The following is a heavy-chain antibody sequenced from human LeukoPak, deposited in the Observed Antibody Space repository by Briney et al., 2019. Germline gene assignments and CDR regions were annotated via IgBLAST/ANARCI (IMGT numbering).Heavy chain of an antibody. CDR1: GFTFSSYA. J-gene: IGHJ4*02. CDR3: AKGALGGVYCSSTSCYIFDY. D-gene: IGHD2-2*01. Sequence: GGSLRLSCAASGFTFSSYAMSWVRQAPGKGLEWVSAISGSGGSTYYADSVKGRFTISRDNSKNTLYLQMNSLRAEDTAVYYCAKGALGGVYCSSTSCYIFDYWGRGTLVTVSS. CDR2: ISGSGGST. V-gene: IGHV3-23*01.